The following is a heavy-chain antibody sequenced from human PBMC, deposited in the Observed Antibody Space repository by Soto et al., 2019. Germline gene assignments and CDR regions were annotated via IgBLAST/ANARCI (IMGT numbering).Heavy chain of an antibody. D-gene: IGHD1-26*01. CDR2: INSDGSRT. J-gene: IGHJ2*01. Sequence: EVQLVESGGGLVQPGGSLRLSCAASGFTFSSYWMHWFRQAPGKGLVWVSRINSDGSRTSYADPVKGRFTISRENAKNTLYLQLTRLRAEDPAVYYCARGGSLNWYFDLWGRGTLVTVSS. CDR3: ARGGSLNWYFDL. CDR1: GFTFSSYW. V-gene: IGHV3-74*01.